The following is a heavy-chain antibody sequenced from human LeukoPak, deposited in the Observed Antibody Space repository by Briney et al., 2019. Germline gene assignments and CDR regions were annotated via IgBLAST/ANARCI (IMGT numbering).Heavy chain of an antibody. CDR2: ISAYNGNT. Sequence: ASVKLSCKASAYTFTSYGISWVRQAPGQGLEWMGLISAYNGNTNYAQKLQGRVTMTTDTSTSTAYKELRRMRSDDTVVYYCARARGRSLITTIDYWGQGTLVTVSS. J-gene: IGHJ4*02. V-gene: IGHV1-18*01. CDR1: AYTFTSYG. CDR3: ARARGRSLITTIDY. D-gene: IGHD3-22*01.